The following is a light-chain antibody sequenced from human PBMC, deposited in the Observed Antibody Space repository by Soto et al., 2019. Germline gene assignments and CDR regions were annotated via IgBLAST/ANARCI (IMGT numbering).Light chain of an antibody. Sequence: DVQMTRSPASLSASCGHRVTITCRSSQSISNYLAWYQQKPGQAPYXIIYAASTLQSGVPSRFSGSGSGTEFTLTISNLETEDFALYFCQQSYSIPRTFGPGTKVDIK. V-gene: IGKV1-39*01. CDR2: AAS. J-gene: IGKJ1*01. CDR3: QQSYSIPRT. CDR1: QSISNY.